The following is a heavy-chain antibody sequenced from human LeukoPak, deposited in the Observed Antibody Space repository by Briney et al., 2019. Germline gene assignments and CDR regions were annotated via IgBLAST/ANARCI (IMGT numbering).Heavy chain of an antibody. J-gene: IGHJ2*01. CDR2: ISGGGGST. Sequence: GGSLRLSCAASRFTFSSYAMSWVRQAPGKGLEWVSAISGGGGSTYYADSVKGRFTISRDNSKNTLYLQMNSLRAEDTAVYYCAKDSLNYDFWSGYEGGWYFDLWGRGTLVTVSS. V-gene: IGHV3-23*01. CDR1: RFTFSSYA. D-gene: IGHD3-3*01. CDR3: AKDSLNYDFWSGYEGGWYFDL.